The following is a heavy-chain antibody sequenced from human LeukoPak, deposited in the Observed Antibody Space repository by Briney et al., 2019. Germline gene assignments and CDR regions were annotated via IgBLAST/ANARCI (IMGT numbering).Heavy chain of an antibody. J-gene: IGHJ2*01. CDR3: ATVGDSSGWYWYFDL. CDR2: FDPEDGET. Sequence: ASVKVSCKVSGYTLTELSMHWVRQAPGKGLEWMGGFDPEDGETIYAQKFQGRVTMTEDTSTDTAYMELSSLRSEDTAVYYCATVGDSSGWYWYFDLWGRGTLVTVSS. CDR1: GYTLTELS. V-gene: IGHV1-24*01. D-gene: IGHD6-19*01.